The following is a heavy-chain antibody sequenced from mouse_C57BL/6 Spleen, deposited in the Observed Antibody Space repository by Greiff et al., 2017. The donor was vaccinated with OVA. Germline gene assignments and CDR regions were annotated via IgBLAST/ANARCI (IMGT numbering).Heavy chain of an antibody. Sequence: QVQLQQPGAELVKPGASVKLSCKASGYTFTSYWMHWVKQRPGQGLEWIGMIHPNSGSTNYNEKFKSKATLTVDKSSSTAYMQLSSLTSEDSAVYDGARGDYGSSDYYAMDYWGQGTSVTVSS. D-gene: IGHD1-1*01. CDR1: GYTFTSYW. V-gene: IGHV1-64*01. J-gene: IGHJ4*01. CDR2: IHPNSGST. CDR3: ARGDYGSSDYYAMDY.